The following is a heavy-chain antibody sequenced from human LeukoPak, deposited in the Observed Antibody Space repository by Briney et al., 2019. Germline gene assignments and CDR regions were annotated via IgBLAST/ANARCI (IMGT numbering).Heavy chain of an antibody. D-gene: IGHD6-6*01. V-gene: IGHV3-53*04. CDR1: VFTVSSNY. CDR3: ARDEGIAARFHGMDV. J-gene: IGHJ6*02. CDR2: IYSGGST. Sequence: PGGSLRLSRAASVFTVSSNYMSWVRQAPGKGLEGVSVIYSGGSTYYADSVKGRFSISRHNSKNTLYLQMNSLRAEDTAVYYCARDEGIAARFHGMDVWGQGTTVTVSS.